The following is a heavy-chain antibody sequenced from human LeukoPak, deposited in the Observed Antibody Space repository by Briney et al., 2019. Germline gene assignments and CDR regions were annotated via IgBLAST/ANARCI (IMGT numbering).Heavy chain of an antibody. D-gene: IGHD5-12*01. CDR1: GGSISSYY. Sequence: NPSETLSLSCTVSGGSISSYYWNWIRQSPTEGLEWIGYISYSGSTNYNPSLKSRVTISLDTSKNQFSLKVRSVTAADTAVYYCARGFDSNSTYFEDWGQGTLVTVAS. CDR2: ISYSGST. J-gene: IGHJ4*02. CDR3: ARGFDSNSTYFED. V-gene: IGHV4-59*01.